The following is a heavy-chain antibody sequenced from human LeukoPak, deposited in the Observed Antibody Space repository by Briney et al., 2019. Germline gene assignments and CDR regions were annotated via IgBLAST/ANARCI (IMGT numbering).Heavy chain of an antibody. D-gene: IGHD6-13*01. CDR1: GGSINGYY. V-gene: IGHV4-59*08. CDR3: ASGYRAWLAQFDY. J-gene: IGHJ4*02. Sequence: SETLSLTCTVSGGSINGYYWSWIRQPPGKGLEWIGYIYYSESTNYNPSLKSRVTISVDTSKNQFSLKLSSVTAADTAVYYCASGYRAWLAQFDYWGQGTLVTVSS. CDR2: IYYSEST.